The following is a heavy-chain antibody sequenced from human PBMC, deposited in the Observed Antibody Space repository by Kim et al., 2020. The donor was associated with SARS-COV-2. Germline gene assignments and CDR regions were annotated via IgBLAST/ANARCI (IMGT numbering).Heavy chain of an antibody. CDR1: GYTFTSYG. CDR2: ISAYNGNT. D-gene: IGHD2-2*02. Sequence: ASVKVSCKASGYTFTSYGISWVRQAPGQGLEWMGWISAYNGNTNYAQKLQGRVTMTTDTSTSTAYMELRSLRSDDTAVYYCASGLGFCSSTSCYMFGMDVWGQGTTVTVSS. J-gene: IGHJ6*02. CDR3: ASGLGFCSSTSCYMFGMDV. V-gene: IGHV1-18*01.